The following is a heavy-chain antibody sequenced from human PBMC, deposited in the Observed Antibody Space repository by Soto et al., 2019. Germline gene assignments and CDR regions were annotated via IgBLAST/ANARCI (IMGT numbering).Heavy chain of an antibody. CDR1: GGTFSSYA. V-gene: IGHV1-69*12. D-gene: IGHD6-13*01. CDR3: ARMRAAAAHYYYYGMDV. Sequence: QVQLVQSGAEVKKPGSSVKVSCKASGGTFSSYAISWVRQAPGQGLEWMGGIIPIFGTANYAQKFQGRVTVTADESTSTAYVELSSLRSEDTAVYYFARMRAAAAHYYYYGMDVWGRGTTLTVAS. CDR2: IIPIFGTA. J-gene: IGHJ6*02.